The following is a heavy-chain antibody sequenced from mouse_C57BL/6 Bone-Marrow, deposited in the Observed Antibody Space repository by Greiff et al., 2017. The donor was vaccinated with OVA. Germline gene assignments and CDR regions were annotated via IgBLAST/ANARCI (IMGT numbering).Heavy chain of an antibody. Sequence: EVQGVESGGGLVQPGESLKLSCESNEYEFPSHDMSWVRKTPGKRLELVAAINSDGGSTYYPDTMARRFIISRDNTKNTLYLQMSSLRSEDTALYYCARPFMVTPYYAMDYWGQGTSVTVSS. CDR1: EYEFPSHD. CDR3: ARPFMVTPYYAMDY. CDR2: INSDGGST. D-gene: IGHD2-1*01. J-gene: IGHJ4*01. V-gene: IGHV5-2*01.